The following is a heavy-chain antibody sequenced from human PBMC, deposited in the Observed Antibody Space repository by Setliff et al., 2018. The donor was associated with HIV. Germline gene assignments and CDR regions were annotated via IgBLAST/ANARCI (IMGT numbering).Heavy chain of an antibody. Sequence: GGSLRLSCVASGFTLSTYRMNWVRQAPGKGLEWVSYISGSGSRVDYADSVKGRFTVSRDNARSSLYLQVNSLRSDDTAVYYCARDLIWGFDYWGQGTPVTVSS. CDR2: ISGSGSRV. J-gene: IGHJ4*02. D-gene: IGHD3-16*01. V-gene: IGHV3-48*01. CDR1: GFTLSTYR. CDR3: ARDLIWGFDY.